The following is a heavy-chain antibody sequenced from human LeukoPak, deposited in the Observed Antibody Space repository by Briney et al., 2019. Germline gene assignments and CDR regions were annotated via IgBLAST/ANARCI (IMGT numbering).Heavy chain of an antibody. CDR3: ARDGSMDV. CDR1: GYTFTTYY. CDR2: INSNSGDT. J-gene: IGHJ6*02. V-gene: IGHV1-2*02. Sequence: ASVKLSCKASGYTFTTYYMHWVRQAPGQGLEWMGWINSNSGDTNYAQKFQGRVTMTRDTSTSTAYLELSRLRSDDTAVFYCARDGSMDVWGQGTTVTVSS.